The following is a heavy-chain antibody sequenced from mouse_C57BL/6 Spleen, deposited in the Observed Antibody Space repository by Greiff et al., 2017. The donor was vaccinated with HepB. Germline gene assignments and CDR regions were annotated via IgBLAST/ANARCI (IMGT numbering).Heavy chain of an antibody. D-gene: IGHD1-1*01. CDR3: ARRAYGSSYGDYYAMDY. CDR2: IDPNSGGT. CDR1: GYTFTSYW. J-gene: IGHJ4*01. Sequence: QVQLQQPGAELVKPGASVKLSCKASGYTFTSYWMHWVKQRPGRGLEWIGRIDPNSGGTKYNEKFKSKATLTVDKPSSTAYMKLSSLTSEDSAVYYCARRAYGSSYGDYYAMDYWGQGTSVTVSS. V-gene: IGHV1-72*01.